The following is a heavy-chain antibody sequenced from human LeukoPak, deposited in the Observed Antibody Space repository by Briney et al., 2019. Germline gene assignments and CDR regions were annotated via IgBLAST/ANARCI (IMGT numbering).Heavy chain of an antibody. CDR1: GFTFGNYA. CDR2: IRSKTYSGTT. J-gene: IGHJ4*02. D-gene: IGHD3-22*01. V-gene: IGHV3-49*03. CDR3: ARANSFDSSGYSFDY. Sequence: GGSLRLSCTASGFTFGNYALSWFRQAPGKGLEWVAFIRSKTYSGTTEYAASVKGRFTISRDDSKSIAYLQMNSLKTEDTAVYYCARANSFDSSGYSFDYWAQGTLVTASS.